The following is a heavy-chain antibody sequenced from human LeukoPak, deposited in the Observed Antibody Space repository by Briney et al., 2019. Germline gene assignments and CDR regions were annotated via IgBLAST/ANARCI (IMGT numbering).Heavy chain of an antibody. CDR2: IHLGGAA. V-gene: IGHV3-66*04. J-gene: IGHJ4*02. CDR3: ASHKRRGYSGYAGGLEC. CDR1: GLTVSSNF. Sequence: GGSLRLSCAAAGLTVSSNFMSWVRQAPGKGLEWVSIIHLGGAAYYADSVKGRFTISRDNSKNTLYLQMNSLRAEDTAVYYCASHKRRGYSGYAGGLECWGQGTLVTASS. D-gene: IGHD5-12*01.